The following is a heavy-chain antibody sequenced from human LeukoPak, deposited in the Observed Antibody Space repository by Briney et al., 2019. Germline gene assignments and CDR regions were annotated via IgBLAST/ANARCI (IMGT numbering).Heavy chain of an antibody. CDR3: ARPLLEWSIPYYMDV. CDR2: ISYDGSNK. J-gene: IGHJ6*03. Sequence: PGGSMRLSCAAAGFTFSSYGMHWVRQAPGKGLEWVAVISYDGSNKYYADSVKGRFTISRDNSKNTLYLQMNSLRAEDTAVYYCARPLLEWSIPYYMDVWGKGTTVTVSS. CDR1: GFTFSSYG. D-gene: IGHD3-3*01. V-gene: IGHV3-30*03.